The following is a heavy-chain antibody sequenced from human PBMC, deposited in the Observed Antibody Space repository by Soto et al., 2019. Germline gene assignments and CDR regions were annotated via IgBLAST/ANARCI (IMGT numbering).Heavy chain of an antibody. V-gene: IGHV1-69*06. J-gene: IGHJ4*02. CDR3: ARGAAYCGGDCYSNYFDY. CDR2: IIPIFGTA. D-gene: IGHD2-21*02. Sequence: ASVKVSCKASGGTFSSYAISWVRQAPGQGLEWMGGIIPIFGTANYAQKFQGRVTITADKSTSTAYMELSSLRSEDTAVYYCARGAAYCGGDCYSNYFDYWGQGTLVTVSS. CDR1: GGTFSSYA.